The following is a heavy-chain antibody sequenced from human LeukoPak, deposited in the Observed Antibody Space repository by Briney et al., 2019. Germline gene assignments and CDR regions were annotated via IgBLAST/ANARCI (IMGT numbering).Heavy chain of an antibody. V-gene: IGHV3-9*01. CDR2: ISWNSGSI. Sequence: GRSLRLSCAASGFTFDDYAMHWVRQAPGKGLEWVSGISWNSGSIGYADSVKGRFTISRDNAKNSLYLQMNSLRAEDTALYYCARDASGSSSDWGQGTLVTVSS. CDR1: GFTFDDYA. J-gene: IGHJ4*02. D-gene: IGHD6-19*01. CDR3: ARDASGSSSD.